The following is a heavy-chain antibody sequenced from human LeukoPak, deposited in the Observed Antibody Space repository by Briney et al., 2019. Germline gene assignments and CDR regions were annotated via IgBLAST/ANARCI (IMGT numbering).Heavy chain of an antibody. J-gene: IGHJ5*02. D-gene: IGHD6-13*01. CDR1: GFTFSTYW. CDR2: IKPDGSEK. V-gene: IGHV3-7*01. CDR3: ARESGIAAALDL. Sequence: PGGSLRLSCAASGFTFSTYWMGWVRQAPGKGLEWVAKIKPDGSEKDHVDSVKGRFTISRDNAKNSLYLQMNSLRAEDTAVYYCARESGIAAALDLWGQGTLVTVSS.